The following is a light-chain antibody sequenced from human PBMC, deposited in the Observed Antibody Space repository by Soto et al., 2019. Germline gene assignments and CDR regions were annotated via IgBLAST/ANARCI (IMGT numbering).Light chain of an antibody. J-gene: IGKJ2*01. Sequence: IQMTQSPSSLSASVGDRVTITCRASQSISSYLNWYQQKPGKAPKLLIYAGSSLQSGVPSRFSGRGSGADFTLPISSLQPEDFATYYCQQTYSIPVTFCQGTKLEIK. CDR2: AGS. CDR3: QQTYSIPVT. CDR1: QSISSY. V-gene: IGKV1-39*01.